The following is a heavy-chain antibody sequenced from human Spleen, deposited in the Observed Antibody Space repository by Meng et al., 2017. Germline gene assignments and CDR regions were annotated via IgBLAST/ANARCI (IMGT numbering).Heavy chain of an antibody. CDR1: GFTFSSHA. J-gene: IGHJ4*02. CDR3: ARVVRYYYDTSGYYYLDY. D-gene: IGHD3-22*01. V-gene: IGHV3-30*14. Sequence: GESLKISCAASGFTFSSHATHWVRQAPGKGLEWVAVISYDGSNKYYADSVKGRFTISRDNSKNTLFLQMNSLRTEDTAVYYCARVVRYYYDTSGYYYLDYWGQGTLVTVSS. CDR2: ISYDGSNK.